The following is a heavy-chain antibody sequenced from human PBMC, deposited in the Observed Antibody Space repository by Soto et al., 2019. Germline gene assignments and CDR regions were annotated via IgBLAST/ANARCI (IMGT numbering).Heavy chain of an antibody. CDR1: GGSISSGGYS. Sequence: PSETLSLTCAVSGGSISSGGYSWSWIRQPPGKGLEWIGYIYHSGSTYYNQSLKSRVAISVDRSKNQFSLKLSSVTAADTAVYYCARGFWSGFDYWGQGTLVTVSS. D-gene: IGHD3-3*01. CDR3: ARGFWSGFDY. J-gene: IGHJ4*02. CDR2: IYHSGST. V-gene: IGHV4-30-2*01.